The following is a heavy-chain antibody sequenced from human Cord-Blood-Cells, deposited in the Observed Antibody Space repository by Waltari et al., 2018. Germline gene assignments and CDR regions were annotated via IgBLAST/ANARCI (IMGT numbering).Heavy chain of an antibody. V-gene: IGHV1-2*02. CDR2: INPNSGGT. J-gene: IGHJ5*02. Sequence: HGLEWMGWINPNSGGTNYAQKFRGRVTMTRDTSISTAYMELSRLRSDDTAVYYCARDLVGSSSWFDPWGQGTLVTISS. CDR3: ARDLVGSSSWFDP. D-gene: IGHD6-6*01.